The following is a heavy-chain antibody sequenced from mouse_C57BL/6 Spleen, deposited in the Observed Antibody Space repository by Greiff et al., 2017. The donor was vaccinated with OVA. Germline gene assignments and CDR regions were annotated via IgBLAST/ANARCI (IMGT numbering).Heavy chain of an antibody. Sequence: VQLQQPGAELVMPGASVKLSCKASGYTFTSYWMHWVKQRPGQGLEWIGEIDPSDSYTNYNQKFKGKSTLTVDKSSSTAYMQLSSLTSEDSAVYYCARHYGNPYAMDYWGKGTSVTVSS. CDR3: ARHYGNPYAMDY. CDR1: GYTFTSYW. V-gene: IGHV1-69*01. J-gene: IGHJ4*01. D-gene: IGHD2-1*01. CDR2: IDPSDSYT.